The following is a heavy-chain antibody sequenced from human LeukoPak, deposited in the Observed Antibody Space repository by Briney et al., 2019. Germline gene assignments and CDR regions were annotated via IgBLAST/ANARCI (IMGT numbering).Heavy chain of an antibody. J-gene: IGHJ3*01. CDR3: ASHASSYRSSWYPGVFDF. CDR2: ISYSGST. Sequence: PSETLSLTCTVSGASISSSSYYWGWIRQPPGKGLEWIGTISYSGSTYYNPSLKSRVTISVDTSKNQFSLKLSSVTAADTAVYYCASHASSYRSSWYPGVFDFWGQGTMVTVSS. V-gene: IGHV4-39*01. D-gene: IGHD6-13*01. CDR1: GASISSSSYY.